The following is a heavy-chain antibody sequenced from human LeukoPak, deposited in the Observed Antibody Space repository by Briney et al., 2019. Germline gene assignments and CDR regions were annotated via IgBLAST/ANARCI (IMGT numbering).Heavy chain of an antibody. J-gene: IGHJ4*02. CDR1: GFTFSVYG. CDR2: ISNDGSYN. D-gene: IGHD3-22*01. Sequence: PGGSLRLSCVASGFTFSVYGMHWVRQAPAKGLEWVTLISNDGSYNDYADSVKGRFTTSRDNSKNTLYLQMNSLPAEDTAMYFCAKDINSKGYDYWGQGTLVTVSS. CDR3: AKDINSKGYDY. V-gene: IGHV3-30*18.